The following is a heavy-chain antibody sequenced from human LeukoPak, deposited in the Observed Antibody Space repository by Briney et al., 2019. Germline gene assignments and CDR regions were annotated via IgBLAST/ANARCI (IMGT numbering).Heavy chain of an antibody. V-gene: IGHV3-74*01. J-gene: IGHJ4*02. D-gene: IGHD1-20*01. CDR2: INTDWSST. CDR3: ASITTLDY. CDR1: GFTFSSYW. Sequence: GGSLRLSCAASGFTFSSYWMHWVRHAPGKGLVWVSRINTDWSSTIYADSMKGRFTISRDNAKNTLYLQMNSLRAEDTAVYYCASITTLDYWGQGTLVTVSS.